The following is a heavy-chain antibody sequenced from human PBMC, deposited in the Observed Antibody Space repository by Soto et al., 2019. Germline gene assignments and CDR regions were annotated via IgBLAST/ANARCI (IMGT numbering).Heavy chain of an antibody. J-gene: IGHJ6*02. V-gene: IGHV3-9*01. D-gene: IGHD6-13*01. CDR2: ISWNSGSI. CDR1: GFTFDDYA. Sequence: EVQLVESGGGLVQPGRSLRLSCAASGFTFDDYAMYWVRQAPGKGLEWVSGISWNSGSIDYADSVKGRFTISRDTAKNSLYLQMNRLRAEDTALYCCAKGTVAPGGYYHYYPREVWGQGTTVTVSS. CDR3: AKGTVAPGGYYHYYPREV.